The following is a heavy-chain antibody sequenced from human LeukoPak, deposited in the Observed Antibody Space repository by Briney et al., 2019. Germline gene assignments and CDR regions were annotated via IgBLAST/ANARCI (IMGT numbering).Heavy chain of an antibody. J-gene: IGHJ4*02. CDR2: INANSGGT. Sequence: ASVKVSCKASGYRFTGHYMHWVRQAPGQGLEWMGWINANSGGTNYAQKFQGRVTMTRDTSISTAYMELSRLRSDDTAVYYCARSSRYDIWTGYPYWGQGTLVTVSP. D-gene: IGHD3-9*01. V-gene: IGHV1-2*02. CDR1: GYRFTGHY. CDR3: ARSSRYDIWTGYPY.